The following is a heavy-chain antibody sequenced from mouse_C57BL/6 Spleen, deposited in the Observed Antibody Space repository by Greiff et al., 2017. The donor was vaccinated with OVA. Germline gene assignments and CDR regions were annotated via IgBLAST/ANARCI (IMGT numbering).Heavy chain of an antibody. Sequence: VQLQQPGAELVKPGASVKLSCKASGYTFTSYWMQWVKQRPGQGLEWIGEIDPSDSYTNYNQKFKGKATLTVDTSSSTAYMQLSSLTSEDSAVYYCARGCDGYYVDYWGQGTTLTVSS. CDR2: IDPSDSYT. J-gene: IGHJ2*01. CDR1: GYTFTSYW. CDR3: ARGCDGYYVDY. D-gene: IGHD2-3*01. V-gene: IGHV1-50*01.